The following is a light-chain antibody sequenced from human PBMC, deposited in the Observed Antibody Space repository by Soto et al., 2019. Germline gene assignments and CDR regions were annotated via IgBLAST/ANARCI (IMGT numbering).Light chain of an antibody. V-gene: IGKV3-15*01. CDR2: DVS. CDR1: QSVSSK. Sequence: EIVMTQSPATLSVSLGERATLSCRASQSVSSKLAWFQQNPGQAPRLLMYDVSTRAPGIPARFSGSGSGTDFTLTISSLQSEDFAVYYCQQYDKWPGTFGQGTKVEIK. J-gene: IGKJ1*01. CDR3: QQYDKWPGT.